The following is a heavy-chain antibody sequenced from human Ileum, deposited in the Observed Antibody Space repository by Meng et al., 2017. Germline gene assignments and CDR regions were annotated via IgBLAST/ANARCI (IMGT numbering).Heavy chain of an antibody. CDR3: VTGTLRGGVD. Sequence: QVQLQQGGAGLLKPSEPLSLACAVYGGSFNNAYWNWIRQPPGKGLEWIGEVFYTGGTKYNPSLQSRVTISIDTSKKQLSLNLTSATAADTALYYCVTGTLRGGVDWGQGILVTVSS. V-gene: IGHV4-34*12. CDR2: VFYTGGT. D-gene: IGHD3-10*01. J-gene: IGHJ4*02. CDR1: GGSFNNAY.